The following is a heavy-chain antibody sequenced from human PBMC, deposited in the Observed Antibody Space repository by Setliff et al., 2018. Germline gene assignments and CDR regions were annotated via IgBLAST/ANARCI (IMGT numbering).Heavy chain of an antibody. D-gene: IGHD4-17*01. CDR2: FRPSGKT. V-gene: IGHV4-38-2*02. CDR3: VRDAGDGYGVDAYAGGGFDF. J-gene: IGHJ3*01. CDR1: GSAISSGHY. Sequence: PSETLSLTCAVSGSAISSGHYWGWIRQPPGKGLEWIGSFRPSGKTYYNPSLNSRVTISVDTSKKQFSLKVTSVTAADTAVYYCVRDAGDGYGVDAYAGGGFDFWGQGTMVTVS.